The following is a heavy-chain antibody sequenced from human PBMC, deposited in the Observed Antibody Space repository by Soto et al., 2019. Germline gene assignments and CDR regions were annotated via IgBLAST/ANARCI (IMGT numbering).Heavy chain of an antibody. V-gene: IGHV1-3*01. CDR2: INAGNGNT. CDR1: GYTFTSYA. J-gene: IGHJ6*02. CDR3: ARGGGYGSGSYYYGMDV. D-gene: IGHD3-10*01. Sequence: ASVNVSCKASGYTFTSYAMHWVRQAPGQRLEWMGWINAGNGNTKYSQKFQGRVTITRDTSASTAYMELSSLRSEDTAVYYCARGGGYGSGSYYYGMDVWGQGTTVTVSS.